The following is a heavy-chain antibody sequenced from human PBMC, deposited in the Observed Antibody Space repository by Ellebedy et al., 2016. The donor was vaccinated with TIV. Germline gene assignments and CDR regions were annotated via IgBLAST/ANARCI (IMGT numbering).Heavy chain of an antibody. J-gene: IGHJ4*02. D-gene: IGHD5-12*01. V-gene: IGHV4-34*01. CDR1: GGSFSGYY. CDR3: ARGQGLRKATDY. Sequence: SETLSLTXAVYGGSFSGYYWTWIRQPPGKGLEWIGEINHSGSTNCNPSLKSRVTISVDTSKNQFSLKLRSVTAADTAVYYCARGQGLRKATDYWGQGTLVTVSS. CDR2: INHSGST.